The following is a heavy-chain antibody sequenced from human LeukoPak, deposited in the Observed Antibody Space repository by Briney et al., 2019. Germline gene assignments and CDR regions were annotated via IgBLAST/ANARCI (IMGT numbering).Heavy chain of an antibody. CDR3: ARDEHGTHDY. CDR2: IYYSGST. V-gene: IGHV4-39*07. J-gene: IGHJ4*02. CDR1: GGSISSSSYY. Sequence: SETLSLTCTVSGGSISSSSYYWGWLRQPPGKGLEWIGSIYYSGSTYYNPSLKSRVTISVDTSKNQFSLKPSSVTAADTAVYYCARDEHGTHDYWGQGTLVTVSS. D-gene: IGHD1-1*01.